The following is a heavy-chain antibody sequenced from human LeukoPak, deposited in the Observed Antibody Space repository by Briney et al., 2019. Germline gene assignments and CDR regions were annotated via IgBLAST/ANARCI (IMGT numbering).Heavy chain of an antibody. J-gene: IGHJ4*02. Sequence: ASVKVSCKASGYTFTSYGISWVRQAPGQGLEWMGWISAYNGNTNYAQKFQGRVTITADKSTSTAYMELSSLRSEDTAVYYCARVQIAAAGNFDYWGQGTLVTVSS. V-gene: IGHV1-18*01. CDR2: ISAYNGNT. CDR3: ARVQIAAAGNFDY. D-gene: IGHD6-13*01. CDR1: GYTFTSYG.